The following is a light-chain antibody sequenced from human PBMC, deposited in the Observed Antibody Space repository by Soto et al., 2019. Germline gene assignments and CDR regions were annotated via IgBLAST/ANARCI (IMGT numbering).Light chain of an antibody. Sequence: DIVMTQSPDSLPVSLGERATINCKSSQTLLSSSNHKNYLAWYQQKPGQSPKLLIHWASTRDSGVADRFIGSGSGSDFTLTISSLRAEDVAVYYCQQYYSTPPTFGQGTKVDIK. CDR1: QTLLSSSNHKNY. CDR3: QQYYSTPPT. V-gene: IGKV4-1*01. J-gene: IGKJ1*01. CDR2: WAS.